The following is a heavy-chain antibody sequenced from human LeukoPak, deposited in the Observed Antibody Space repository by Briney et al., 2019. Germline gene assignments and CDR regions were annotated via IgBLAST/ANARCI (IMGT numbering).Heavy chain of an antibody. V-gene: IGHV1-8*01. CDR3: ARAKIAARPSILDY. CDR1: GYTFTSYD. J-gene: IGHJ4*02. CDR2: MNPNSGNT. Sequence: ASVNVSCKASGYTFTSYDINWVRQATGQGLEWMGWMNPNSGNTGYAQKFQGRVTMTRNTPISTAYMELSSLRSEDTAVYYCARAKIAARPSILDYWGQGTLVTVSS. D-gene: IGHD6-6*01.